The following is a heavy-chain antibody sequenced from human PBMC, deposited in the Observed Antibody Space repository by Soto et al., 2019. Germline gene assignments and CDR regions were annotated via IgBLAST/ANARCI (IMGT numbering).Heavy chain of an antibody. CDR2: IYYSGST. CDR3: ARSSSTVTTDKFDY. V-gene: IGHV4-59*08. J-gene: IGHJ4*02. D-gene: IGHD4-17*01. Sequence: SETLSLTCTVSGGSISSYYWSWIRQPPGKGLEWIGYIYYSGSTNYNPSLKSRVTISVDTSKNQFSLKLSSVTAADTAVYYCARSSSTVTTDKFDYWGQGTLVTVSS. CDR1: GGSISSYY.